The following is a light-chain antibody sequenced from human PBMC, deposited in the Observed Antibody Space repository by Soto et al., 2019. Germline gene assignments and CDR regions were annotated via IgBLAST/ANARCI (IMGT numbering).Light chain of an antibody. CDR1: SSNIGAGYD. CDR3: RSYDSSLSVV. V-gene: IGLV1-40*01. CDR2: GNS. Sequence: QPVLTQPPSVSGAPGQRVTISCTGSSSNIGAGYDVHWYQQLPGTAPKLLMYGNSNRPSGVPDRFSGSKSGTSASLAITKLQAEDEADYYCRSYDSSLSVVFGGGTKLTVL. J-gene: IGLJ2*01.